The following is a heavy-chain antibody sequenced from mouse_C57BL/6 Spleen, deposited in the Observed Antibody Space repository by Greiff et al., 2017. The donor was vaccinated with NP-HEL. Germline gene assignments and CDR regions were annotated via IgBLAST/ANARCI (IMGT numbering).Heavy chain of an antibody. Sequence: VKLMESGAELVKPGASVKLSCKASGYTFTEYTIHWVKQRSGQGLEWIGWFYPGSGSIKYNEKFKDKATLTADKSSSTVYMELSRLTSEDSAVYFCARHEDDDYASYYCDYWGQGTTLTVSS. D-gene: IGHD2-4*01. CDR2: FYPGSGSI. CDR3: ARHEDDDYASYYCDY. J-gene: IGHJ2*01. CDR1: GYTFTEYT. V-gene: IGHV1-62-2*01.